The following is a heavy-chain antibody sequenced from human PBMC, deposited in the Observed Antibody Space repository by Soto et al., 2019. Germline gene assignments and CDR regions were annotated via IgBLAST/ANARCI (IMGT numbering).Heavy chain of an antibody. V-gene: IGHV3-21*01. J-gene: IGHJ5*02. Sequence: GGALRLSSSVSGFPSRCFTINRSRAPSYKGLEWVSTISSNSAYIYNKDALRGRFTISRDNAKNSLHLQMNSLRAEDTAVYYCTRDASRDSSARGWFDPWGPGTLVTVSS. CDR2: ISSNSAYI. CDR3: TRDASRDSSARGWFDP. D-gene: IGHD6-13*01. CDR1: GFPSRCFT.